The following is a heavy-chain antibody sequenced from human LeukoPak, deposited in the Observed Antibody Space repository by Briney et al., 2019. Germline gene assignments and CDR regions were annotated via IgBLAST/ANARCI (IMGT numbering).Heavy chain of an antibody. J-gene: IGHJ4*02. Sequence: PSETLSLTCTVSGGSISSYYWSWIRQPPGKGLEWIGYIYYSGSTNYNPSLKSRVTISVDTSKNQFSLKLSSVTAADTAVHYCARGSIQLWPHYYFDYWGQGTLVTVSS. CDR2: IYYSGST. V-gene: IGHV4-59*01. D-gene: IGHD5-18*01. CDR3: ARGSIQLWPHYYFDY. CDR1: GGSISSYY.